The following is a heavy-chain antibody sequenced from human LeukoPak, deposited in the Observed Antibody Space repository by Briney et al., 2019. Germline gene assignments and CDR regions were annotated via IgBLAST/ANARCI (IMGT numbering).Heavy chain of an antibody. J-gene: IGHJ5*02. D-gene: IGHD3-10*01. CDR1: GGSISSYY. Sequence: SETLSLTCTVSGGSISSYYWSWIRQPPGKGLEWIGYIYYSGSTNYNPSLKSRVTISVDTSKNQFSLKLSSVTAADTAVYCCARNGEVGSIGPPPNWFDPWGQGTLVTVSS. V-gene: IGHV4-59*08. CDR2: IYYSGST. CDR3: ARNGEVGSIGPPPNWFDP.